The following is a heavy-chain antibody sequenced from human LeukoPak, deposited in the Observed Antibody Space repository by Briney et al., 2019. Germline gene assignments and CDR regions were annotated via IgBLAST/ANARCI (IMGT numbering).Heavy chain of an antibody. CDR2: ISYDGKVK. Sequence: GGSLRRSCAASGFMFTGFAMHWVRQAPGKGLQWVAVISYDGKVKFYGDSVKGRFTISRDDSKNMLYLQMSSLRPEDTAVYYCARDMIRGQPDYLDYWGQGTLVTVSS. CDR1: GFMFTGFA. CDR3: ARDMIRGQPDYLDY. V-gene: IGHV3-30*15. D-gene: IGHD3-10*01. J-gene: IGHJ4*02.